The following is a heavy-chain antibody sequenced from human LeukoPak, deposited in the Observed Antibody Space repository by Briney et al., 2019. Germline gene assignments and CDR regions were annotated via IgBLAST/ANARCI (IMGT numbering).Heavy chain of an antibody. Sequence: QTGGSLRLSCAASGFTFSSYWMSWVRQAPGKGLEWVANIKQGGSEKYYVDSVKGRFTISRDNAKNSLYLQMNSLRAEDTAVYYCARNRDSSSALIYYYYYYMDVWGKGTTVTVSS. CDR2: IKQGGSEK. J-gene: IGHJ6*03. D-gene: IGHD6-6*01. V-gene: IGHV3-7*01. CDR1: GFTFSSYW. CDR3: ARNRDSSSALIYYYYYYMDV.